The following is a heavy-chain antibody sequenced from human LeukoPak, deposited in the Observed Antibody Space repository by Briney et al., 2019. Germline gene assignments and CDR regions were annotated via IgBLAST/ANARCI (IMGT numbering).Heavy chain of an antibody. CDR1: GFTLRNYA. CDR3: AKAFDYYDSSGPSDY. Sequence: TGGSLRLSCAASGFTLRNYAMSWVRQAPGKGLEWVSGISWNSGSIGYADSVKGRFTISRDNAKNSLYLQMNSLRAEDTALYYCAKAFDYYDSSGPSDYWGQGTLVTVSS. CDR2: ISWNSGSI. D-gene: IGHD3-22*01. V-gene: IGHV3-9*01. J-gene: IGHJ4*02.